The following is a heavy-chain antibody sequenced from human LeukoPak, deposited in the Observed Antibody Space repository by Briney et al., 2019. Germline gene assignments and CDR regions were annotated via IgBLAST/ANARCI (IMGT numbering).Heavy chain of an antibody. CDR2: INVGDGKS. J-gene: IGHJ1*01. Sequence: ASVKVSCTASGYTFTSYTIHWVRQAPGQRLEWMGWINVGDGKSKYSQSFQGRVAFTRDTSASTAYMELSSLRSEDTAVYYCARGGAARLHFQNWGQGTLFNVSS. CDR1: GYTFTSYT. V-gene: IGHV1-3*01. CDR3: ARGGAARLHFQN. D-gene: IGHD6-6*01.